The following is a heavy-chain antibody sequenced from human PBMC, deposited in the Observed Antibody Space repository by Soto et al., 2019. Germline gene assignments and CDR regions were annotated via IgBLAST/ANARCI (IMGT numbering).Heavy chain of an antibody. CDR3: ARDKSRVWFGELSSQNWFDP. Sequence: SETLSLTSTVSGGSISSYYWSWIRQPPGKGLEWIGYIYYSGSTNYNPSLKSRVTISVDTSKNQFSLKLSSVTAADTAVYYCARDKSRVWFGELSSQNWFDPWGQGTLVTVSS. D-gene: IGHD3-10*01. V-gene: IGHV4-59*01. J-gene: IGHJ5*02. CDR2: IYYSGST. CDR1: GGSISSYY.